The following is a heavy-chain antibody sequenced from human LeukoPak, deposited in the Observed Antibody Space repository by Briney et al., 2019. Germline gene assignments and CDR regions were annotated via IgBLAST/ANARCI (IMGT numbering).Heavy chain of an antibody. V-gene: IGHV3-7*03. CDR1: GFTFSNYW. CDR2: INRDGSER. CDR3: ARRNAMDV. Sequence: GGSLRLSCAASGFTFSNYWMTWVRQAPGKGLEWVANINRDGSERYYVDSVKGRFTISRDDAKSSLYLQMNSLRAENTAVYYCARRNAMDVWSQGTTVIVFS. J-gene: IGHJ6*02.